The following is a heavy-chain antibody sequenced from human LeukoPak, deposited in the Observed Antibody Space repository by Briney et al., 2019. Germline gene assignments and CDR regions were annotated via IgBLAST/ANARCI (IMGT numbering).Heavy chain of an antibody. Sequence: PGGSLRLSCAASGFTFSSYAMSWVRQAPGKALEWFSAISGSGGSTYYAESVKGRFTISRDNSKDTLYLQMNSLRAEDTAVYYCAKDVVIAVAGTPESFFDYWGQGTLVTVSS. J-gene: IGHJ4*02. D-gene: IGHD6-19*01. V-gene: IGHV3-23*01. CDR2: ISGSGGST. CDR1: GFTFSSYA. CDR3: AKDVVIAVAGTPESFFDY.